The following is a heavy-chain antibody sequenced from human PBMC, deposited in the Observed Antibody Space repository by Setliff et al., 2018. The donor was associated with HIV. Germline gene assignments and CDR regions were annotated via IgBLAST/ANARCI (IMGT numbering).Heavy chain of an antibody. CDR1: GFTFSSYT. CDR2: IRTKSYGGTV. V-gene: IGHV3-49*04. J-gene: IGHJ4*02. D-gene: IGHD4-4*01. CDR3: TRVSDRHTLTNFAY. Sequence: PGGSLRLSCAASGFTFSSYTMNWVRQAPGKGLEWLGSIRTKSYGGTVQHAASVRGRVTISRDDSRSIAYLDMSSLKTDDTAVYYCTRVSDRHTLTNFAYWGQGALVTVSS.